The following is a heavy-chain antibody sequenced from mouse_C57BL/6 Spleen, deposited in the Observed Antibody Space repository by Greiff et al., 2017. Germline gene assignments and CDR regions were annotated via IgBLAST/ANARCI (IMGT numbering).Heavy chain of an antibody. CDR2: ISSGGDYI. J-gene: IGHJ4*01. CDR3: TRVLYDGSYYYAMDY. V-gene: IGHV5-9-1*02. CDR1: GFTFSSYA. Sequence: EVQLVESGEGLVKPGGSLKLSCAASGFTFSSYAMSWVRQTPEKRLEWVAYISSGGDYIYYADTVKGRFTISRDNARNTLYLQMSSLKSEDTAMYYCTRVLYDGSYYYAMDYWGQGTSVTVSS. D-gene: IGHD2-3*01.